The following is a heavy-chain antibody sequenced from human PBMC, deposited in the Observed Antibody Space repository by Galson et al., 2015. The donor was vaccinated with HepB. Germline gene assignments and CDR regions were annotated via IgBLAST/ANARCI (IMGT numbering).Heavy chain of an antibody. D-gene: IGHD2-15*01. Sequence: SVKVSCKASGYTFTGYYMHWVRQATGQGLEWMGWMNPNSGNTGYAQKFQGRVTMTRNTSISTAYMELSSLRSEDTAVYYCARRRGDCSGGNCYSTDYWGQGTLVTVSS. CDR3: ARRRGDCSGGNCYSTDY. J-gene: IGHJ4*02. CDR2: MNPNSGNT. V-gene: IGHV1-8*02. CDR1: GYTFTGYY.